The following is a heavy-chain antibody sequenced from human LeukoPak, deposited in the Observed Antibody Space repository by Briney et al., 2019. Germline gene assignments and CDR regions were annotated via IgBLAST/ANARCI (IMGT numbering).Heavy chain of an antibody. Sequence: GGSLRLSCAASGFTFSSYAMHWVRQAPGKGLEWVAVISYDGSNKYYADSVKGRFTISRDNSKNTLYLQMNSLRAEDTAVYYCAGAVGGNLHYWGQGTLVTVSS. D-gene: IGHD3-16*01. CDR1: GFTFSSYA. CDR3: AGAVGGNLHY. J-gene: IGHJ4*02. V-gene: IGHV3-30-3*01. CDR2: ISYDGSNK.